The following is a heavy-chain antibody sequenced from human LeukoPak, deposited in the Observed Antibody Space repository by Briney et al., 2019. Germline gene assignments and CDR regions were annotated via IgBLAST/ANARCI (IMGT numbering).Heavy chain of an antibody. V-gene: IGHV4-38-2*02. D-gene: IGHD1-26*01. J-gene: IGHJ4*02. Sequence: SETLSLTCTVSGYSISSGYYWGWIRQPPGKGLEWIGSIYYSGNTYYNPSLKSRVTISVDTSKSQFSLKLSSVIAAGTAVYYCARHGGYYAYYFDYWGQGTLVTVSS. CDR1: GYSISSGYY. CDR3: ARHGGYYAYYFDY. CDR2: IYYSGNT.